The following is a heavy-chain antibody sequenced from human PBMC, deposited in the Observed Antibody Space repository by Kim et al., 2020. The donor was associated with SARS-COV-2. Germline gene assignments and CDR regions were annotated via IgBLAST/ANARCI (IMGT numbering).Heavy chain of an antibody. CDR3: ARGIAAAGGGGYYYYGMDV. Sequence: GGSLRLSCAASGFTFSSYWMSWVRQAPGKGLEWVANIKQDGSEKYYVDSVKGRFTISRDNAKNSLYLQMNSLRAEDTAVYYCARGIAAAGGGGYYYYGMDVWGQGTTVTVSS. D-gene: IGHD6-13*01. CDR2: IKQDGSEK. V-gene: IGHV3-7*01. J-gene: IGHJ6*02. CDR1: GFTFSSYW.